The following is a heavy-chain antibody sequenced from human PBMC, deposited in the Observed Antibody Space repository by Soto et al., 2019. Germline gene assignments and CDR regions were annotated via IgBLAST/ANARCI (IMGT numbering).Heavy chain of an antibody. CDR1: GGSINSGGYY. Sequence: SETLSLTCTVSGGSINSGGYYCSWIRQHPGKGLEWIGYITYSGSTNYNQSLKSRVIISRDTSKNQWYLNLSSLTAADTAIYYFSRNYYNSRFYCYWG. CDR2: ITYSGST. J-gene: IGHJ4*01. CDR3: SRNYYNSRFYCY. D-gene: IGHD3-22*01. V-gene: IGHV4-31*03.